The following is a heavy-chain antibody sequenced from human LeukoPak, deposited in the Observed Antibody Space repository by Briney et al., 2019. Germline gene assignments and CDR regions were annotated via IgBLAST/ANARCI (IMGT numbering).Heavy chain of an antibody. V-gene: IGHV4-31*03. D-gene: IGHD4-11*01. CDR2: IHYSGST. J-gene: IGHJ5*02. CDR3: ARGQALQVWFDP. Sequence: SETLSLTCTVSGGSISSGGYYWSWIRQHPGKGLEWIGYIHYSGSTYYNPSLKSRVTISVDTSKNQFSLKLSSVTAADTAVYYCARGQALQVWFDPWGQGTLVTVSS. CDR1: GGSISSGGYY.